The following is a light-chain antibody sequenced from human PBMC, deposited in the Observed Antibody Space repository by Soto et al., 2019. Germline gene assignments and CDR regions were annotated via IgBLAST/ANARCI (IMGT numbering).Light chain of an antibody. CDR3: QQYDNLPLT. CDR1: QDISNY. CDR2: DAS. J-gene: IGKJ4*01. Sequence: DIQMTQSPSSLSASVGDRVTITCQASQDISNYLNWYQQKPGKAPKLLIYDASNLETGVPSRFSGSGSGTDFTFTISSLQAGDIATYYCQQYDNLPLTFGGGTKVEIK. V-gene: IGKV1-33*01.